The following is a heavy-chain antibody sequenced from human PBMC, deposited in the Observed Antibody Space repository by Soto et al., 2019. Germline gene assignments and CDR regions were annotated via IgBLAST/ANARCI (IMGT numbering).Heavy chain of an antibody. CDR3: ARTAARYYYYYYCMDV. CDR1: GFTFSSYG. V-gene: IGHV3-33*01. J-gene: IGHJ6*02. CDR2: IWYDGSNK. D-gene: IGHD6-6*01. Sequence: QVQLVESGGGVVQPGRSLRLSCAASGFTFSSYGMHWVRQAPGKGLEWVAVIWYDGSNKYYADSVKGRFTISRDNSKNTLYLQMNSLRAEDTAVYYCARTAARYYYYYYCMDVWGQGTTVTVSS.